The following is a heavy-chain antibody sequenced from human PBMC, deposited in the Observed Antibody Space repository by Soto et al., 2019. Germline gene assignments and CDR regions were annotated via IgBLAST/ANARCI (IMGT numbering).Heavy chain of an antibody. CDR2: ISSSSSYI. CDR3: ARVLSTYYYHGMDV. J-gene: IGHJ6*02. Sequence: GSLRLSCAASGFTFSSYSMNWVRQAPGKGLEWVSSISSSSSYIYYADSVKGRFTISRDNAKNSLYLQMNSLRAEDTAVYYCARVLSTYYYHGMDVWGQGTTVTVSS. V-gene: IGHV3-21*01. CDR1: GFTFSSYS.